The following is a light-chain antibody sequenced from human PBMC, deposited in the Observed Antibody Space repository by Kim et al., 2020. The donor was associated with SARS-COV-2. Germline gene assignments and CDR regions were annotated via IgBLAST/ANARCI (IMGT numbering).Light chain of an antibody. CDR2: GAS. J-gene: IGKJ2*01. Sequence: EIVLTQSPGSLSLSPGERATLSCRASQSVSNSYLAWYQQKPGQAPRLLIYGASSRATGIPDRFSGSGSGTDFSFTISRLEPEDFAVYYCHQYGTSPYTFGQGTKLEI. CDR3: HQYGTSPYT. V-gene: IGKV3-20*01. CDR1: QSVSNSY.